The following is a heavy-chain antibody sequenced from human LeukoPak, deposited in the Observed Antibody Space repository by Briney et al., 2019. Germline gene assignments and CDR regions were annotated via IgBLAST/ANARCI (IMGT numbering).Heavy chain of an antibody. CDR1: GFTFSSYA. J-gene: IGHJ3*02. Sequence: PGGSLRLSCAASGFTFSSYAMSWVRQAPGKGLEWVSAISGSGGSTYYADSVKGRFTISRDNSKNTLYLQMNSLRAEDTAVYYCAKKESGYCSSTSCYNDAFDIWGQGTMVTVSS. CDR3: AKKESGYCSSTSCYNDAFDI. D-gene: IGHD2-2*02. V-gene: IGHV3-23*01. CDR2: ISGSGGST.